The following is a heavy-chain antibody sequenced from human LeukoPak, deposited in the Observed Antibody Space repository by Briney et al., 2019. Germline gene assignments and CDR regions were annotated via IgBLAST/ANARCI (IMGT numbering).Heavy chain of an antibody. CDR2: LIPLFGTI. CDR1: GGTFSGYA. V-gene: IGHV1-69*05. J-gene: IGHJ6*03. D-gene: IGHD4-17*01. Sequence: ASVKVSCKASGGTFSGYAISWVRQAPGQGIEWMGGLIPLFGTINCTRRFQGRITISTDESTTTAYMELSGLTFEDTAVYYCAGGDPFNYYMDVWGRGTTVSV. CDR3: AGGDPFNYYMDV.